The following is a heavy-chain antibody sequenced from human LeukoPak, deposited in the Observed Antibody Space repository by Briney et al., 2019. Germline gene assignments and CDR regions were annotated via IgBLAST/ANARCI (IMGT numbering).Heavy chain of an antibody. CDR3: ARVEGIAAAGQAEYFQH. CDR1: GYTFTGYY. CDR2: INPNSGGT. Sequence: ASVKVSCKASGYTFTGYYMHWVREAPGQGLGWMGGINPNSGGTNYAQTFQGRVTMTRDTSISTAYMELSRLRSDDTAVYYCARVEGIAAAGQAEYFQHWGQGTLVTVSS. D-gene: IGHD6-13*01. J-gene: IGHJ1*01. V-gene: IGHV1-2*02.